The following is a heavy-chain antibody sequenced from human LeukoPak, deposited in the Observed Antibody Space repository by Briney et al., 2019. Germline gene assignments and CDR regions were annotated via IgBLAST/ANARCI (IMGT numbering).Heavy chain of an antibody. V-gene: IGHV3-23*01. Sequence: PGGSLRLSCAASGFTFSSHTMSWVRQAPGKGLEWVSGISGSGGSTYYADSVKGRFTIPRDNSKNTLYLQMNSLRAEDTAVYYCAKDPEYSSTGGAFDIWGQGTMVTVSS. CDR2: ISGSGGST. D-gene: IGHD6-6*01. CDR1: GFTFSSHT. J-gene: IGHJ3*02. CDR3: AKDPEYSSTGGAFDI.